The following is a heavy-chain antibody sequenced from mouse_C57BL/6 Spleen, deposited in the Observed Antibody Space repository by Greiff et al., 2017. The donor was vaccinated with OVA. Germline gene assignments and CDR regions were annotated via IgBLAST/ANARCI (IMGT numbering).Heavy chain of an antibody. D-gene: IGHD1-1*01. CDR1: GFTFSSYA. CDR2: ISSGGDYI. J-gene: IGHJ3*01. Sequence: EVQLVESGVGLVKPGGSLKLSCAASGFTFSSYAMSWVRQTPEKRLEWVAYISSGGDYIYYADTVKGRFTISRDNARNTLYLQMSSLKSEDTAMYYCTREATTVVEGAYWGQGTLVTVSA. CDR3: TREATTVVEGAY. V-gene: IGHV5-9-1*02.